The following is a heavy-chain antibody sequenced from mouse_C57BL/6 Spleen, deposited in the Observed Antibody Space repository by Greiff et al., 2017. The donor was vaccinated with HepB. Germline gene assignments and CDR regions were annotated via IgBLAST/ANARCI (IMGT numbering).Heavy chain of an antibody. CDR1: GYTFTSYW. J-gene: IGHJ4*01. V-gene: IGHV1-64*01. CDR3: AREGLFITTVVATDGYAMDY. CDR2: IHPNSGST. D-gene: IGHD1-1*01. Sequence: QVQLQQPGAELVKPGASVKLSCKASGYTFTSYWMHWVKQRPGQGLEWIGMIHPNSGSTNYNEKFKSKATLTVDKSSSTAYMQLSSLTSEDSAVYYCAREGLFITTVVATDGYAMDYWGQGTSVTVSS.